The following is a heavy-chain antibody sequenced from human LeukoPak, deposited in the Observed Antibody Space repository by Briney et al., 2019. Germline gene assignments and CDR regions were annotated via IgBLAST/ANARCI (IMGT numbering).Heavy chain of an antibody. CDR1: GYTFTSYA. CDR3: ARVTSTVRGVTTFDY. D-gene: IGHD3-10*01. CDR2: INAGNGNT. V-gene: IGHV1-3*01. J-gene: IGHJ4*02. Sequence: GASVKVSCTASGYTFTSYAMHWVRQAPGQRLEWMGWINAGNGNTKYSQKFQGRVTITRDTSASTAYMELSSLRSEDTAVYYCARVTSTVRGVTTFDYWGQGTLVTVSS.